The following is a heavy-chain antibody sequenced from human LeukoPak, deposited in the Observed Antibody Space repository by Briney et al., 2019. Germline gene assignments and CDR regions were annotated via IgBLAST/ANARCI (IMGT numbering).Heavy chain of an antibody. V-gene: IGHV1-2*02. J-gene: IGHJ5*02. CDR3: ARTDGIVVVTASVAVFDP. CDR1: GYTFTGYY. D-gene: IGHD2-21*02. Sequence: ASVKVSCKASGYTFTGYYMHRVRQAPGQGLEWMGWINPNSGGTNYAQKFQGRVTMTRDTSISTAYMELSRLRSGDTAVYYCARTDGIVVVTASVAVFDPWGQGTLVTVSS. CDR2: INPNSGGT.